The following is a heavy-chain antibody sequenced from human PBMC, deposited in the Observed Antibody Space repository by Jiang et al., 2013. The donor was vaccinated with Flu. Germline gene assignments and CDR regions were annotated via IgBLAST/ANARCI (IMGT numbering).Heavy chain of an antibody. J-gene: IGHJ3*01. CDR3: AKSVTYDWNYGGDSFDV. D-gene: IGHD1-7*01. Sequence: SVKVSCKASGYTFTGFYMHWVRQAPGQGLEWMGGINPNSGGTNYAQKFQDWVTMTRDTSISTAYMELSRLTSDDTAVYYCAKSVTYDWNYGGDSFDVWGQGTMVTVSS. CDR1: GYTFTGFY. V-gene: IGHV1-2*04. CDR2: INPNSGGT.